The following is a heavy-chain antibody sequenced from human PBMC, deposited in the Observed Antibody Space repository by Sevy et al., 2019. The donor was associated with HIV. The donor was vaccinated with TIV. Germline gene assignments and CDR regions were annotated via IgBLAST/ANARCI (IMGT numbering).Heavy chain of an antibody. D-gene: IGHD2-2*01. CDR1: GISFTTSG. Sequence: GGSLRLSCVVSGISFTTSGMHWVRQAPGKGLEWVAVISYHGRDKFYAESVKGRSTISRDNSKNMLYLQMNSLRAEDTAVYYCARDYCTSTSCFYYYGMDVWGQGTTVTVSS. J-gene: IGHJ6*02. CDR2: ISYHGRDK. CDR3: ARDYCTSTSCFYYYGMDV. V-gene: IGHV3-30*03.